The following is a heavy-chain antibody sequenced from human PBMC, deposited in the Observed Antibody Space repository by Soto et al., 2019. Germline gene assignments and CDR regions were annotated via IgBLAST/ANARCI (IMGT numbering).Heavy chain of an antibody. D-gene: IGHD3-3*01. Sequence: SETLSLTCAVSGGSISIGGYSWSWIRQPPGKGLEWIGYIYHSGSTYYNPSLKSRVTISVDRSKNQFSLKLSSVTAADTAVYYCARDSGITIFGVVIKLYYWGQGTLVTVSS. CDR2: IYHSGST. CDR1: GGSISIGGYS. J-gene: IGHJ4*02. V-gene: IGHV4-30-2*01. CDR3: ARDSGITIFGVVIKLYY.